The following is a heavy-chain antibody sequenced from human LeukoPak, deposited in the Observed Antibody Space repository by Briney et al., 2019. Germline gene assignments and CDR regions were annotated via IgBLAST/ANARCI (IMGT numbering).Heavy chain of an antibody. J-gene: IGHJ4*02. CDR3: VRNLRYCSDGSCSP. Sequence: PGGSLRLSCAAAGFSVRDNHMYWVRQAPGKGLEWVSVIYNGDGTGYADSVKGRFTISRDNSQNTVSLQMDSLRVGDTAVYFCVRNLRYCSDGSCSPWGQGTLVTVSS. D-gene: IGHD2-15*01. CDR2: IYNGDGT. CDR1: GFSVRDNH. V-gene: IGHV3-66*01.